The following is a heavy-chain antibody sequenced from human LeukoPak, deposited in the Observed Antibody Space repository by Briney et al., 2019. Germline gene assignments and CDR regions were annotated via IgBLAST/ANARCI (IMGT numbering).Heavy chain of an antibody. J-gene: IGHJ4*02. CDR2: IYYSGST. V-gene: IGHV4-39*01. Sequence: PSDTLSLTCSVSGGSVSSSIYYWGWIRQPPGKGLEWIGSIYYSGSTSYNPSLKSRVTMSVDTSKNQFSLKLTSVTAADTAVYYCASRNDILTGYVFDFWGQGTLVTVSS. CDR1: GGSVSSSIYY. CDR3: ASRNDILTGYVFDF. D-gene: IGHD3-9*01.